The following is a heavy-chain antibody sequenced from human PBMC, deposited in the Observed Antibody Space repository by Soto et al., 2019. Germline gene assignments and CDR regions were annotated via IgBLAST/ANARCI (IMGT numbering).Heavy chain of an antibody. CDR1: GFTFSNFV. Sequence: QVQLVESGGGVVQPGGSLRLSCAASGFTFSNFVMHWVRQAPGKGLEWVAATSYDGKNKDYADSVKGRFTISRDNSKNTLYLQMNSLRHEDTAVYYCARERAIAATGRFYYWGQGTLVTVSS. J-gene: IGHJ4*02. CDR2: TSYDGKNK. CDR3: ARERAIAATGRFYY. V-gene: IGHV3-30*04. D-gene: IGHD6-13*01.